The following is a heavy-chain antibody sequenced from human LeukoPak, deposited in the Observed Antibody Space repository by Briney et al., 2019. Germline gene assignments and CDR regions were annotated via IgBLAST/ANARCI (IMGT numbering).Heavy chain of an antibody. J-gene: IGHJ4*02. CDR2: ISGSGITT. CDR3: AKVTVIVVDTRACDN. CDR1: GCTFSSYA. V-gene: IGHV3-23*01. D-gene: IGHD3-22*01. Sequence: AGSLRLSCAASGCTFSSYAMSWVRQAPGKGLEWVSSISGSGITTHYSDSVKGRFTISRDKSQNTLYLQMDSLRGEETAVYYCAKVTVIVVDTRACDNWGQGTLVTVSS.